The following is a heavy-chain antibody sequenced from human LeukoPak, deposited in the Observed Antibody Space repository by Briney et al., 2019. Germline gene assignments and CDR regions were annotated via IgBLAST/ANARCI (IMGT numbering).Heavy chain of an antibody. D-gene: IGHD3-9*01. V-gene: IGHV3-11*01. CDR3: AKSQILRYSQNEGFDY. CDR2: ISSSGSTI. J-gene: IGHJ4*02. CDR1: GFTFSDYY. Sequence: GGSLRLSCAASGFTFSDYYMSWIRQAPGKGLEWVSYISSSGSTIYYADSVKGRFTISRDNAKNSLYLQMNSLRAEDTAVYYCAKSQILRYSQNEGFDYWGQGTLVTVSS.